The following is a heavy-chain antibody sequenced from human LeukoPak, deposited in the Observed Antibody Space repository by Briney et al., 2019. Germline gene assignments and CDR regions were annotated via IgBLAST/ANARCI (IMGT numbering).Heavy chain of an antibody. CDR3: ARSGRSGWYPY. CDR1: GFTFSSYG. Sequence: PGRSLRLSCAASGFTFSSYGMHWVRQAPGKGLEWVAVIWYDGSNKYYADSVKVRFTISRDNSKNTLYLQMNSLRAEDTAVYYCARSGRSGWYPYWGQGTLVTVSS. D-gene: IGHD6-19*01. V-gene: IGHV3-33*01. CDR2: IWYDGSNK. J-gene: IGHJ4*02.